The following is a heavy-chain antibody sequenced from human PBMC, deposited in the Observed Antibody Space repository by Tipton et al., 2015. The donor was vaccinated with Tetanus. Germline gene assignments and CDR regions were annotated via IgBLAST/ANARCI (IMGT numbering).Heavy chain of an antibody. CDR1: GYTFTGYY. CDR2: ISPFTGDT. Sequence: QLVQSGAEVKKPGASVKVSCKASGYTFTGYYMHWVRQAPGQGLEWVGWISPFTGDTEYAQNLQDRLILTTDTSTATAYVEVRSLTPDDTAVYYCARDRAVPVQAYGTDVWGQGTSVTVSS. J-gene: IGHJ6*02. V-gene: IGHV1-18*04. D-gene: IGHD6-19*01. CDR3: ARDRAVPVQAYGTDV.